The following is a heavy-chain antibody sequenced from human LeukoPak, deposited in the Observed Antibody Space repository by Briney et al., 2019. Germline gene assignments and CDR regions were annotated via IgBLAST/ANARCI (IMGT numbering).Heavy chain of an antibody. Sequence: PGGSLRLSCAASGFTFSSYEMNWVRQAPGKGLEWVSVIYSGGSTYYADSVKGRFTISRDNSKNTLYLQMNSLRAEDTAVYYCARLLWFGDAEDYWGQGTLVTVSS. CDR2: IYSGGST. J-gene: IGHJ4*02. CDR1: GFTFSSYE. V-gene: IGHV3-66*01. CDR3: ARLLWFGDAEDY. D-gene: IGHD3-10*01.